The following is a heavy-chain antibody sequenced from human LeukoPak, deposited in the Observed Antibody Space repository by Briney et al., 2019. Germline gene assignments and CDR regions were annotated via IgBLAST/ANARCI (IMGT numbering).Heavy chain of an antibody. J-gene: IGHJ6*03. V-gene: IGHV3-23*01. Sequence: GGSLRLSCAASGFTFSSYAMSWVRQAPGKGLEWVSAISGSGSSTYYADSVKGRFTISRDNSKNTLYLQMNSLRAEDTAVYYCAKGHTPWLELPGYYMDVWGKGTTVTVSS. CDR3: AKGHTPWLELPGYYMDV. D-gene: IGHD1-7*01. CDR1: GFTFSSYA. CDR2: ISGSGSST.